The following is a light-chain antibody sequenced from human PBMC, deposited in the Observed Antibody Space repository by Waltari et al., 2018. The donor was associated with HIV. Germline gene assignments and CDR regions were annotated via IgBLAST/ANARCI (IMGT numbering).Light chain of an antibody. CDR2: LNSDGSH. Sequence: QLVLTQSPSASASLGASVKFTCTLSSGHSNYDIAWHQQQPEKGPRYLMKLNSDGSHSKGDGIPDRCSGSSSGAERYLTISSLQSEEEADYYCQTWDTGIRVFGGGTKLTVL. J-gene: IGLJ3*02. CDR3: QTWDTGIRV. CDR1: SGHSNYD. V-gene: IGLV4-69*01.